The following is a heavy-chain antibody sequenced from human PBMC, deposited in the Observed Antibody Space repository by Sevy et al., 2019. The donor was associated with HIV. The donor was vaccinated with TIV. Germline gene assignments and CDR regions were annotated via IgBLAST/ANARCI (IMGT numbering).Heavy chain of an antibody. V-gene: IGHV4-61*02. CDR2: IYTSGST. J-gene: IGHJ5*02. CDR1: GGFITSGGYY. D-gene: IGHD6-13*01. Sequence: SETLSLTCTVSGGFITSGGYYWTWIRQPAGGGLEWIGRIYTSGSTNYSPSLKSRVTMSVDTSKNQFSLKLSSVTAADTAVYFCARVRTAAAGTGVGWFDPWGQGTLVTVSS. CDR3: ARVRTAAAGTGVGWFDP.